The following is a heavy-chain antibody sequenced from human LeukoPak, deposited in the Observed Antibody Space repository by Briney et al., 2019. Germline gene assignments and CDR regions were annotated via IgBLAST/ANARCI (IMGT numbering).Heavy chain of an antibody. Sequence: GGSLRLSCAASGFTFSSYEMNWVRQAPGKGLEWVSYISSSGSTIYYAVKGRFTISRDNAKNSLYLQMNSLRAEDTAFYYCARGHYYDSSGYYYYYYMDVWGKGTTVTVSS. J-gene: IGHJ6*03. CDR1: GFTFSSYE. D-gene: IGHD3-22*01. CDR3: ARGHYYDSSGYYYYYYMDV. V-gene: IGHV3-48*03. CDR2: ISSSGSTI.